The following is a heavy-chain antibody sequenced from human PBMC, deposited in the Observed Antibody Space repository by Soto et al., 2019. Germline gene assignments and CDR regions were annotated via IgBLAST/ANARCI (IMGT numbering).Heavy chain of an antibody. D-gene: IGHD3-22*01. CDR3: AKVGWSSYYYDSSGEVDY. V-gene: IGHV3-30*18. CDR1: GFTFSSYG. Sequence: GGSLRLSCAASGFTFSSYGMHWVRQAPGKGLEWVAVISYDGSNKYYADSVKGRFTISRDNSKNTLYLQMNSLRAEDTAVYYCAKVGWSSYYYDSSGEVDYRGQGTLVTVSS. J-gene: IGHJ4*02. CDR2: ISYDGSNK.